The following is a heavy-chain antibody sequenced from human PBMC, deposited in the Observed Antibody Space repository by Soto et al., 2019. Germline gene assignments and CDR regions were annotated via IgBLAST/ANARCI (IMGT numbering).Heavy chain of an antibody. CDR1: GGSISSGGYS. CDR2: IYHSGST. Sequence: SETLSLTCAVSGGSISSGGYSWSWIRQPPGKGLEWIGYIYHSGSTYYNPSLKSRVTISVDRSKNQFSLKLSSVTAADTAVYYCARVRYYDSGSSINWFDPWGQGTLVTVSS. CDR3: ARVRYYDSGSSINWFDP. J-gene: IGHJ5*02. D-gene: IGHD3-10*01. V-gene: IGHV4-30-2*01.